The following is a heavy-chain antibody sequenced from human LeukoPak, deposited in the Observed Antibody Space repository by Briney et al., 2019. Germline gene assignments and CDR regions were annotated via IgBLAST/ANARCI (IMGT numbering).Heavy chain of an antibody. CDR1: GFTFSSYG. CDR2: ISYDGSNK. V-gene: IGHV3-30*18. J-gene: IGHJ4*02. CDR3: AKGRYCSSTSCYNTGYFDY. D-gene: IGHD2-2*02. Sequence: GGSLRLSCAASGFTFSSYGMHWVRQAPGKGLEWVAAISYDGSNKYYADSVKGRFTISRDNSKNTLYLQMNSLRAEDTAVYYCAKGRYCSSTSCYNTGYFDYWGQGTLVTVSS.